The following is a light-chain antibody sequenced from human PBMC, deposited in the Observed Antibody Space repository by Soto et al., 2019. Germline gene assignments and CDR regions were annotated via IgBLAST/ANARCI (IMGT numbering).Light chain of an antibody. CDR2: EVS. CDR1: SSDVGGYNS. Sequence: HSVLTQPPSASGSPGQSVTISCTGTSSDVGGYNSVSWYQQHPGKAPKLIISEVSERPSGVPDRFSGSKSGNTASLTVSGLQAEDEADYYCSSYAGSNNFEVFGGGTKLTVL. CDR3: SSYAGSNNFEV. V-gene: IGLV2-8*01. J-gene: IGLJ2*01.